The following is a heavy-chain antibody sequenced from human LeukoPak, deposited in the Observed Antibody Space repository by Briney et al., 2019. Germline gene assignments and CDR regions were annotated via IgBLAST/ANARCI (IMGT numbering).Heavy chain of an antibody. CDR3: ARPQYYYATFDI. D-gene: IGHD3-10*01. V-gene: IGHV3-7*01. CDR2: IKPYGSVK. J-gene: IGHJ3*02. CDR1: GFTFSISC. Sequence: WGSLRLSCAASGFTFSISCMSWGRQAQGKGLEWVANIKPYGSVKYYVDSVRGRFIISRDKAKPSLHLHMNSLRAEDTAVSHCARPQYYYATFDIWGQGTMVTVSS.